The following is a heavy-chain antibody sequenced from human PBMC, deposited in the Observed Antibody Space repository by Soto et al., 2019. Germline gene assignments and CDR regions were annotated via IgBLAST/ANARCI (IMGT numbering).Heavy chain of an antibody. CDR3: ARAPYRGANSRGALDM. Sequence: QVQLQESGPGLVKPSQTLSLTCTVSGDPISSGDYYWSWIRQPPGKGLEWIGYIYYSGTTYYNPSLKSRVTMSVDTSKNQCSLKLSSVTAADTAVYYCARAPYRGANSRGALDMWGQGTMVTVSS. V-gene: IGHV4-30-4*01. D-gene: IGHD7-27*01. CDR2: IYYSGTT. J-gene: IGHJ3*02. CDR1: GDPISSGDYY.